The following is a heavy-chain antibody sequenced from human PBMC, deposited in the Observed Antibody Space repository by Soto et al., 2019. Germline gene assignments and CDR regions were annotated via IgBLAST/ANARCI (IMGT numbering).Heavy chain of an antibody. J-gene: IGHJ1*01. CDR2: ISYDGSNK. CDR1: GFTFSSYA. CDR3: ARSSGYYRGYFQH. V-gene: IGHV3-30-3*01. Sequence: QVQLVESGGGVVQPGRSLRLSCAASGFTFSSYAMHWVRQAPGKGLEWVEVISYDGSNKYYADSVKGRFTISRDNSKNTLYLQMNSLRAEDTAVYYCARSSGYYRGYFQHWGQGTLVTVSS. D-gene: IGHD3-22*01.